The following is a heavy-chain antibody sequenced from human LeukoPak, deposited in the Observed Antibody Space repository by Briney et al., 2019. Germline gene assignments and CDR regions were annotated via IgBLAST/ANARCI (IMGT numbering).Heavy chain of an antibody. V-gene: IGHV3-30*02. CDR2: IQNRENAK. D-gene: IGHD3-3*01. J-gene: IGHJ4*02. Sequence: GVSLRLSCATSGFDFASYGMHWVRQAPGKGLEWVAFIQNRENAKSYADSVRGRFSIFRDISKNSVYLLMNSLNVEDTAFYYCARGLEGGAYGNLPHFDHWGQGTLVTVSS. CDR1: GFDFASYG. CDR3: ARGLEGGAYGNLPHFDH.